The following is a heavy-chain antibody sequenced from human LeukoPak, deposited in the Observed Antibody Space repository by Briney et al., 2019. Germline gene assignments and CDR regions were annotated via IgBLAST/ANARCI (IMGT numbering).Heavy chain of an antibody. CDR3: ARSGKYCSGGSCYPNWFDP. V-gene: IGHV3-7*05. Sequence: GGSLRLSCAASGFTFSSYWMSWVRQAPGKGLEWVANIKQDGSEKYYVDSVKGRFTISRDNAKNSLYLQMNSLRAEDTAVYYCARSGKYCSGGSCYPNWFDPWGQGTLVTVSS. J-gene: IGHJ5*02. CDR1: GFTFSSYW. D-gene: IGHD2-15*01. CDR2: IKQDGSEK.